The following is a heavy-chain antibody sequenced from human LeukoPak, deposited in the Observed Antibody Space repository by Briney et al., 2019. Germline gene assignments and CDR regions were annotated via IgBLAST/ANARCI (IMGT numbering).Heavy chain of an antibody. Sequence: PGGSLRLSCAASGFTVSSNYMSWVRQAPGKGLEWVSVIYSGGSTYYADSVKGRFTISRDNSNKTLYLQMNSLRAEETAVYYCASVHSSAWYFDYWGQGTLVTVSS. CDR3: ASVHSSAWYFDY. CDR2: IYSGGST. CDR1: GFTVSSNY. J-gene: IGHJ4*02. V-gene: IGHV3-66*01. D-gene: IGHD6-19*01.